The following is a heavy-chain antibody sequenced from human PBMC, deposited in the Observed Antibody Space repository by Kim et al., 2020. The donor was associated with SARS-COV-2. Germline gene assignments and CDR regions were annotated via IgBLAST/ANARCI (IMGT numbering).Heavy chain of an antibody. CDR3: ARGWWIDF. D-gene: IGHD2-15*01. V-gene: IGHV3-64*02. CDR1: GFTFSNFD. J-gene: IGHJ4*02. CDR2: ISSNGRTT. Sequence: GGSLRHSCAASGFTFSNFDMHWVRQAPGKGLEYVSGISSNGRTTYYADSVKGRFTISRDNSKNTLYFQMGSLRAEDMAVYYCARGWWIDFWGQGTLVTVS.